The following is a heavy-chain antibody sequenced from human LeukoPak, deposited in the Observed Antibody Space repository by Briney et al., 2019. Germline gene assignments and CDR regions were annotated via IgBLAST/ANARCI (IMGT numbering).Heavy chain of an antibody. CDR2: ISSSGSTI. CDR1: GFTFSSSE. CDR3: ARGRASPYYYFDY. J-gene: IGHJ4*02. Sequence: PGGSLRLSCAASGFTFSSSEMNRVRQAPGKGLEWVSYISSSGSTIYYADSVKGRFTISRDNAKNSLYLQMNSLRAEDTAVYYCARGRASPYYYFDYWGQGTLVTVSS. D-gene: IGHD2-21*01. V-gene: IGHV3-48*03.